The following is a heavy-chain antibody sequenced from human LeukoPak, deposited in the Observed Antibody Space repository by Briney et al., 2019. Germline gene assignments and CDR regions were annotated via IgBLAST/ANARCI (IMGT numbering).Heavy chain of an antibody. CDR1: GGSISSGDYY. D-gene: IGHD4-17*01. CDR2: IYYSGST. Sequence: SETLSLTCTVSGGSISSGDYYWSWIRQPPGKGLEWIGYIYYSGSTYHNPSLKSRVTISVDTSKNQFSLKLSSVTAADTAVYYCARETAETTVTTWRYYYGMDVWGKGTTVTVSS. V-gene: IGHV4-30-4*01. J-gene: IGHJ6*04. CDR3: ARETAETTVTTWRYYYGMDV.